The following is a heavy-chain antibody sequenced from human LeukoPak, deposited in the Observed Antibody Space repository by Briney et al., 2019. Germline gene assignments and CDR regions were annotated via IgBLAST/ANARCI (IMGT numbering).Heavy chain of an antibody. D-gene: IGHD3-9*01. CDR3: AVYDILTGYPYRVFDY. CDR2: FDPEDGET. Sequence: GASVKVSCKVSGYTPTELSMHWVRQAPGKGLEWMGGFDPEDGETIYAQKFQGRVTMTEDTSTDTAYMELSSLRSEDTAMYYCAVYDILTGYPYRVFDYWGQGTLVTVSS. J-gene: IGHJ4*02. CDR1: GYTPTELS. V-gene: IGHV1-24*01.